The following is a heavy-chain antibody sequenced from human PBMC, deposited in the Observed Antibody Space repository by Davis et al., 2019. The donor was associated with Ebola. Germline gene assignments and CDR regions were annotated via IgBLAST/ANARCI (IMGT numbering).Heavy chain of an antibody. CDR1: GGTFSSYA. CDR2: ISAYNGNT. Sequence: ASVKVSCKASGGTFSSYAISWVRQAPGQGLEWMGWISAYNGNTNYAQKLQGRVTMTTDTSTSTAYMELRSLRSDDTAVYYCARDSPYYYDSSGYYWNAFDIWGQGTMVTVSS. D-gene: IGHD3-22*01. J-gene: IGHJ3*02. CDR3: ARDSPYYYDSSGYYWNAFDI. V-gene: IGHV1-18*01.